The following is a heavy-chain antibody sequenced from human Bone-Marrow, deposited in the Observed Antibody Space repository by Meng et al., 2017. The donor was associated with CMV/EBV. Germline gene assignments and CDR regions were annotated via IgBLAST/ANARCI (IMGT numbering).Heavy chain of an antibody. V-gene: IGHV3-53*01. D-gene: IGHD4-23*01. J-gene: IGHJ4*02. CDR3: ADGGNGIDY. CDR1: GFTVSSNY. Sequence: GESLKISCAASGFTVSSNYMSWVRQAPGKGLEWVSVIYSGGSTYYADSVKGRFTISRDNSKNTLYLQMNSLRAEDTAVYYCADGGNGIDYWGQGTLVTVSS. CDR2: IYSGGST.